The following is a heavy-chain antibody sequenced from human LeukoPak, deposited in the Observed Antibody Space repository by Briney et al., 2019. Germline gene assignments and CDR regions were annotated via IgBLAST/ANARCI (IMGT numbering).Heavy chain of an antibody. V-gene: IGHV3-23*01. D-gene: IGHD2-2*01. Sequence: GGSLRLSCAASGYTFSSYAMRWVRQAPGKGLEWVSAISGSGGSTYYADSVKGRFTISRDNSKNTLYLQMNSLRAEDTAVYYCAKDKVVVVPAARFDAFDIWGQGTMVTVSS. J-gene: IGHJ3*02. CDR3: AKDKVVVVPAARFDAFDI. CDR1: GYTFSSYA. CDR2: ISGSGGST.